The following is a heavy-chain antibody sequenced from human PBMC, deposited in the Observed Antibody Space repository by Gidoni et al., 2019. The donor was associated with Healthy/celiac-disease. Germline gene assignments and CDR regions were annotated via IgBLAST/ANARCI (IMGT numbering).Heavy chain of an antibody. CDR2: ISGSGGST. CDR3: AKARRFATVTEAYFDY. Sequence: EVQLLASGGGLVQPGGALRLSCAASGFTFRSYAMRWARQAPGKGLEWVSAISGSGGSTYYADSVKGRFTSSRDNSKNTLYLQMNSLRAEDTAVYYCAKARRFATVTEAYFDYWGQGTLVTVSS. V-gene: IGHV3-23*01. J-gene: IGHJ4*02. CDR1: GFTFRSYA. D-gene: IGHD4-17*01.